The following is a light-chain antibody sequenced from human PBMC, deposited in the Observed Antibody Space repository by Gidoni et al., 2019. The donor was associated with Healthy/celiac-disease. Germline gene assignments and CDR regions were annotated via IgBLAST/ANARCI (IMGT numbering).Light chain of an antibody. V-gene: IGLV1-40*01. J-gene: IGLJ2*01. CDR3: QSYDSSLSGHVV. CDR2: GNT. Sequence: QSVLTQPPSVSGATGKRVTIACTRSSYNIGAGYDVNSYQQLPGTATKLLIYGNTNRPSWVPDRFSGSKSVTSASLAITGLQAEDEADYYCQSYDSSLSGHVVFGGGTKLTVL. CDR1: SYNIGAGYD.